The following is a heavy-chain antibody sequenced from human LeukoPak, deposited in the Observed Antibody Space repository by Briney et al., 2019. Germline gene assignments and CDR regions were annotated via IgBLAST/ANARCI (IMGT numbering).Heavy chain of an antibody. J-gene: IGHJ4*02. CDR2: MSALNGNT. Sequence: ASVKVSCKASNYTFTNYGISWVRQAPGQGLEWMGWMSALNGNTNYQHKFQGRVTMTTDTSTSTAYMELRSLRSDDTAVYYCARGTYSSSLDYWGQGTLVTVSS. CDR1: NYTFTNYG. V-gene: IGHV1-18*01. D-gene: IGHD6-6*01. CDR3: ARGTYSSSLDY.